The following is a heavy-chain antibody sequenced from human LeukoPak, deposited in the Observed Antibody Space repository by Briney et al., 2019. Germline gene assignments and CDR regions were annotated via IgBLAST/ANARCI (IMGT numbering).Heavy chain of an antibody. D-gene: IGHD2-15*01. CDR1: GGSVSGDPYY. CDR2: TSYSGNI. V-gene: IGHV4-61*01. J-gene: IGHJ3*02. Sequence: PSETLSLTCTVSGGSVSGDPYYWSWIRQPPGKGPEWIGHTSYSGNINSNPSLRSRVTASVDTSKNQFSLKLSSVTAADTAVYYCARYCTGANCYSNRGAFGIWGRGTMVTVSS. CDR3: ARYCTGANCYSNRGAFGI.